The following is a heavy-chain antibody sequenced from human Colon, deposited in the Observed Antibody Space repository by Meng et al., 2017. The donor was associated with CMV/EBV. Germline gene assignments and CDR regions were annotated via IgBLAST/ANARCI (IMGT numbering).Heavy chain of an antibody. D-gene: IGHD2-2*01. CDR3: AREGRDCGSTSCQYSFDY. CDR2: IYSSGSS. CDR1: GASINLYY. V-gene: IGHV4-59*01. J-gene: IGHJ4*02. Sequence: GSLRLSCSVSGASINLYYWSWIRQPPGKGLEWIGDIYSSGSSNQNPSLQTRVTISPDTSKKQISLKLRSVTAAGTAIYYCAREGRDCGSTSCQYSFDYWGQGTLVTVSS.